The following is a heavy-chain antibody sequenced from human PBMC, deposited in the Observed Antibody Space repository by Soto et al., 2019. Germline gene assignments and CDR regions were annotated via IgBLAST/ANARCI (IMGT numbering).Heavy chain of an antibody. CDR3: ATSYYSNYYYYYYMDV. Sequence: GGSLRLSCAASGFTFSSYAMSWVRQAPGKGLEWVSAISGSGGSTYYADSVKGRFTISRDNSKNTLYLQMNSLRAEDTAVYYCATSYYSNYYYYYYMDVWGKGTTVTVSS. V-gene: IGHV3-23*01. CDR2: ISGSGGST. J-gene: IGHJ6*03. D-gene: IGHD4-4*01. CDR1: GFTFSSYA.